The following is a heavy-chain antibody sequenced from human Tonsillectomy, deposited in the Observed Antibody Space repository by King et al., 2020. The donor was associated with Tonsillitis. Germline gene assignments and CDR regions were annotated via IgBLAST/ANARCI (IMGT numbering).Heavy chain of an antibody. CDR3: ARGPRGPTQH. V-gene: IGHV4-34*01. J-gene: IGHJ1*01. CDR2: INHSGST. CDR1: GGSFSGYY. Sequence: HVQLQQWGAGLLKPSETLSLTCAVYGGSFSGYYWSWIRQPPGKGLEWIGEINHSGSTNYNPSLKSRVTISVDTSKNQFSLKLSSVTAADTAVYYCARGPRGPTQHWGQGTLVTVSS.